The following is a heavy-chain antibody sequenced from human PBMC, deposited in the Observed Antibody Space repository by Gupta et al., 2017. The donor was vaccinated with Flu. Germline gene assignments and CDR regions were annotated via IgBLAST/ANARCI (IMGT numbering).Heavy chain of an antibody. CDR2: VSYDGRNQ. CDR1: GFSFSNFG. CDR3: TKCTSTYNIYSYYHGMDV. Sequence: QVQLVESGGGVVQAGRSLRLSCGASGFSFSNFGMHWVRQAPGKGLEWVAAVSYDGRNQYYIDAVQGRFSISRDNSKNTGYLQMNSLRPEDTAIYYCTKCTSTYNIYSYYHGMDVWGHGTTVSVSS. J-gene: IGHJ6*02. V-gene: IGHV3-30*18. D-gene: IGHD1-1*01.